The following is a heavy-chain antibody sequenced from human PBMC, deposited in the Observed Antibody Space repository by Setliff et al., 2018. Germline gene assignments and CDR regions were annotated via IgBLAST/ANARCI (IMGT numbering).Heavy chain of an antibody. CDR1: DDSISSRHYY. CDR2: IYTSWST. J-gene: IGHJ6*04. Sequence: SETLSLTCTVSDDSISSRHYYWSWIRQPAGKGLEWLGQIYTSWSTNYNPSLKGRATLSIDASKRQFSLKLTSVTAEDTAVYYCARAKMEESGKAQAGMDVWGKGTTVTVSS. CDR3: ARAKMEESGKAQAGMDV. V-gene: IGHV4-61*09. D-gene: IGHD6-13*01.